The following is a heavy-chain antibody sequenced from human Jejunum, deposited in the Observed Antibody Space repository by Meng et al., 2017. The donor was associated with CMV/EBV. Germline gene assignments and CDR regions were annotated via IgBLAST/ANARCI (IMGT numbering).Heavy chain of an antibody. J-gene: IGHJ4*02. D-gene: IGHD6-19*01. Sequence: QVQLQYPGPGLVKPSETLSLICTGSGGSINNYYWNWIRQSAGKGLEWIGRIYTSGSTNYNPSLQSRVTMSVDTSKNQFSLKLTSVTAADTAVYYCARGYSSDWYDYWGQGALVTVSS. CDR3: ARGYSSDWYDY. CDR2: IYTSGST. CDR1: GGSINNYY. V-gene: IGHV4-4*07.